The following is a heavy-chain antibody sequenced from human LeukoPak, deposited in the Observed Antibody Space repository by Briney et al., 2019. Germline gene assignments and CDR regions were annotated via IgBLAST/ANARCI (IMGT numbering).Heavy chain of an antibody. V-gene: IGHV3-53*01. CDR2: IYAGGST. CDR3: ARENSGSPTLGFDN. J-gene: IGHJ4*02. D-gene: IGHD1-26*01. Sequence: GGSLRLSCAASGFTVSSNYMSWVRQAPGKGLEWVSVIYAGGSTYYADSVRGRFTISRDNSKNTLYLQMNSLRVEDTAVYYCARENSGSPTLGFDNWGQGILVTVSS. CDR1: GFTVSSNY.